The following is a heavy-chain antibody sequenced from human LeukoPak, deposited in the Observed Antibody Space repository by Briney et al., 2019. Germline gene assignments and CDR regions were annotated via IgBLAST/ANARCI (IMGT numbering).Heavy chain of an antibody. V-gene: IGHV6-1*01. CDR1: GDSVSSNSAA. D-gene: IGHD2-15*01. CDR2: TYYRSKWYN. J-gene: IGHJ4*02. Sequence: SQTLSLTCAISGDSVSSNSAAWNWIRQSPSRGLEWLGRTYYRSKWYNDYAVSVESRITINPDTSKNQFSLQLNSVTPEDTAVYYCARVGRYCSGGSCYYFDYWGQGTLVTVSS. CDR3: ARVGRYCSGGSCYYFDY.